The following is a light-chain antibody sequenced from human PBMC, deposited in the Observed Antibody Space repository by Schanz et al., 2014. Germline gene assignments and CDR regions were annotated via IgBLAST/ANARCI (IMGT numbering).Light chain of an antibody. CDR3: QQYNNWPLFT. V-gene: IGKV3-15*01. CDR2: GAS. J-gene: IGKJ3*01. CDR1: ETVSSN. Sequence: EIVMTQSPATLSVSPGEGATLSCRASETVSSNLAWYQQKPGQAPRLLIYGASTRATGIPARFSGSGSGTYFTLTISSLQSEDFAVYYCQQYNNWPLFTFGPGTKVDIK.